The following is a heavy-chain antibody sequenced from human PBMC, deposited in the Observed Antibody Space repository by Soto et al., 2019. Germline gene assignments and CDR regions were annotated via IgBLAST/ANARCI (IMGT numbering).Heavy chain of an antibody. J-gene: IGHJ4*02. CDR3: AGYDSFRYYFDY. V-gene: IGHV4-39*01. D-gene: IGHD5-18*01. Sequence: QLQLQETGPGLVKPSETLSLTCTVSGGSISSSSYYWGWIRQPPGKGLEWIGSLYYSGSTYYNPALKSRVTISVDTSKNQFSLKLSSVTAADTAVYYCAGYDSFRYYFDYWGQGTLVTVSS. CDR2: LYYSGST. CDR1: GGSISSSSYY.